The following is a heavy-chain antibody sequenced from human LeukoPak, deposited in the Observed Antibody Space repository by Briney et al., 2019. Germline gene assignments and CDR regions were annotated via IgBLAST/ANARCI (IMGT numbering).Heavy chain of an antibody. Sequence: PSQTLSLTYAVSGGSISSGGYSWSWIRQPPGKGLEWIGYIYHSGSTYYNPSLKSRVTISVDRSKNQFSLKLSSVTAVDTAVYYCARGQLLYSWFDPWGQGTLVTVSS. CDR2: IYHSGST. CDR1: GGSISSGGYS. J-gene: IGHJ5*02. CDR3: ARGQLLYSWFDP. V-gene: IGHV4-30-2*01. D-gene: IGHD2-2*02.